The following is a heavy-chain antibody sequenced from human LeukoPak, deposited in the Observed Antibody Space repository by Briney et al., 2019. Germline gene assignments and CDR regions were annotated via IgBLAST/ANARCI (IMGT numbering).Heavy chain of an antibody. Sequence: SETLSLTCTDSGGSISSYYWSWIRQPPGKGLEWIGYIYYSGSTNYNPSLKSRVTISVDTSKNHFSLQLSSVTAADTAVYYCATIRPKVAAASPWGRGTMVTVSS. CDR1: GGSISSYY. D-gene: IGHD2-15*01. CDR2: IYYSGST. CDR3: ATIRPKVAAASP. J-gene: IGHJ3*01. V-gene: IGHV4-59*08.